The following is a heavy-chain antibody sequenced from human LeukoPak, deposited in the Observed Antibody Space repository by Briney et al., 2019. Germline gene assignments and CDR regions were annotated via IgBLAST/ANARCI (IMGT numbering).Heavy chain of an antibody. CDR3: ARSEGDTRGVDY. CDR2: ITANGDAT. D-gene: IGHD1-26*01. Sequence: PGGSLRLSCVGSGFIFRSYAVTWVRQAPGKGLEWVSSITANGDATYYADSVKGRFTISRDNSKNTLYLQMNSLRAEDTAVYYCARSEGDTRGVDYWGQGTLVTVSS. V-gene: IGHV3-23*01. J-gene: IGHJ4*02. CDR1: GFIFRSYA.